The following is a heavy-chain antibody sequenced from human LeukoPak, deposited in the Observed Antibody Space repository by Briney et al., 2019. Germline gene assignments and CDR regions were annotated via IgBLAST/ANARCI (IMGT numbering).Heavy chain of an antibody. CDR2: INRDGSEE. D-gene: IGHD2-21*01. J-gene: IGHJ4*02. Sequence: GGSLRLSCAASGFTFSSHWMSWVRQVPGKGLAWVANINRDGSEEYYVDSAKGRVTISRDNAKYSLYLQMNSLRADDTAVYYCVRVLIVGSRSIFEHWGQGTLVTVSS. CDR1: GFTFSSHW. CDR3: VRVLIVGSRSIFEH. V-gene: IGHV3-7*01.